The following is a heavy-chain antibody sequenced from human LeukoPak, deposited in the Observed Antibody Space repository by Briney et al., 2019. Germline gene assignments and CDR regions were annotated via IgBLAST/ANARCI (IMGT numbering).Heavy chain of an antibody. CDR2: ISYDGSNK. D-gene: IGHD6-13*01. V-gene: IGHV3-30*03. CDR3: ARGLTPGYSSSWSFAEYFQH. J-gene: IGHJ1*01. Sequence: PGRSLRLSCAASGFTFSSYGMHWVRQAPGKGLEWVAVISYDGSNKYYADSVKGRFTISRDNSKNTLYLQMNSLRAEDTAVYYCARGLTPGYSSSWSFAEYFQHWGQGTLVTVSS. CDR1: GFTFSSYG.